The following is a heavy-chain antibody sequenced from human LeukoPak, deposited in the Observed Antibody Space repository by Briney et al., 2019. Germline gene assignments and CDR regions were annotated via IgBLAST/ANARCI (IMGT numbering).Heavy chain of an antibody. CDR2: IYSGGST. CDR3: ARVPNYDFWSGYLDY. D-gene: IGHD3-3*01. J-gene: IGHJ4*02. V-gene: IGHV3-66*02. CDR1: GFTVSNNY. Sequence: PGGSLRLSCAASGFTVSNNYMSWVRQAPGKGLEWVSVIYSGGSTYYADSAKGRFTISRDKSKNTLYLQMNSLRAEDTAVYYCARVPNYDFWSGYLDYWGQGTLVTVSS.